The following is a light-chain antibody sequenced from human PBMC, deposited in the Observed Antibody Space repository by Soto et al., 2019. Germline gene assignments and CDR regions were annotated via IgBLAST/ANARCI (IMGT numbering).Light chain of an antibody. CDR2: VAS. CDR3: QQYGSSPPWT. Sequence: EIVLAQSPGTLSLSPGERATLSCRASQSVSSSYLAWYQHKPGQAPRLLIYVASSRATGIPDRFSGSGSGTDFTLTISRLEPDDFAVYYCQQYGSSPPWTFGQGTKVEIK. V-gene: IGKV3-20*01. CDR1: QSVSSSY. J-gene: IGKJ1*01.